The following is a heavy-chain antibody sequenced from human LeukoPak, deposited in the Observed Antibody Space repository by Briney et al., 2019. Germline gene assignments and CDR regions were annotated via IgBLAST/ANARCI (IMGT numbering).Heavy chain of an antibody. Sequence: GASVKVSCKVSGYTLTELSMHWVRQAPGKGLEWMGGFDPEDGETIYAQKFQGRVTMTEDTSTDTAYMELSSLRSEDTAVYYCATGRFEDTPSLFDYWGQGTLVTVSS. CDR1: GYTLTELS. CDR3: ATGRFEDTPSLFDY. J-gene: IGHJ4*02. V-gene: IGHV1-24*01. CDR2: FDPEDGET. D-gene: IGHD2-15*01.